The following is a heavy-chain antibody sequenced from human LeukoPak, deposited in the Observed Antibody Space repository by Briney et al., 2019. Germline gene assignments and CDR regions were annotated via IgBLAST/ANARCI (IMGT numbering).Heavy chain of an antibody. CDR3: ARDKDFVVVVPATDAFDI. D-gene: IGHD2-15*01. V-gene: IGHV1-2*02. CDR1: GYTFTNYY. J-gene: IGHJ3*02. CDR2: INPHSGGT. Sequence: ASVKVSCKASGYTFTNYYIHWVRQAPGQGLEWMGRINPHSGGTNYAQKLQGSVTMTRDTSISTAYMELSSLRSDDTAVYYCARDKDFVVVVPATDAFDIWGQGTMVTVSS.